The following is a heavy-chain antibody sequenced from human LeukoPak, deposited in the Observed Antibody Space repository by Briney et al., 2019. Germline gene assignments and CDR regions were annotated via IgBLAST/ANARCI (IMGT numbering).Heavy chain of an antibody. CDR1: GFTFSSYS. Sequence: GGSLRLSCAASGFTFSSYSMTWVRQAPGKGLEWVSYISSSSSTIYYADSVKGRFTISRDNAKNSLYLQMNSLRAEDTAVYYCARVSAFQQVYENDYWGQGTLVTVSS. CDR2: ISSSSSTI. V-gene: IGHV3-48*01. D-gene: IGHD1/OR15-1a*01. J-gene: IGHJ4*02. CDR3: ARVSAFQQVYENDY.